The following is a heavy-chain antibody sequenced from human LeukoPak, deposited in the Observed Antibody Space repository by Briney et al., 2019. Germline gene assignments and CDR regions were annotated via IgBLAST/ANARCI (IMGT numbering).Heavy chain of an antibody. CDR2: ISSNGNSI. J-gene: IGHJ4*02. CDR3: ARDPGSGYEEHFDY. Sequence: GGSLRLSCAASGFIFSDYYMSWIRQAPGKGLEWVSYISSNGNSIYYADSVKGRFTISRDNAKDSLYLQMNSLRAEDTAVYYCARDPGSGYEEHFDYWGQGTLVTVSS. D-gene: IGHD5-12*01. CDR1: GFIFSDYY. V-gene: IGHV3-11*01.